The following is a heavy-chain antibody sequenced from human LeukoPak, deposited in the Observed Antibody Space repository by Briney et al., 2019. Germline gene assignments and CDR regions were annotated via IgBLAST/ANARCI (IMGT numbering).Heavy chain of an antibody. CDR3: ARTQLRYFEWSYGSGDC. CDR1: GYTFTSYG. CDR2: ISAYNGNT. Sequence: ASVKVSFKASGYTFTSYGISWVRQAPGQGLEWMGWISAYNGNTNYSQKLQGRVTMTTDTSTSTVYMELRGLRSDDPAVYYCARTQLRYFEWSYGSGDCWGQGTLVTVSS. V-gene: IGHV1-18*01. D-gene: IGHD3-9*01. J-gene: IGHJ4*02.